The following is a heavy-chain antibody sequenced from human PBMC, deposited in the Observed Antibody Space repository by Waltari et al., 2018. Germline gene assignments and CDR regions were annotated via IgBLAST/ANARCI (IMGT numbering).Heavy chain of an antibody. Sequence: QVQLQQWGAGLLKPSETLSLTCAVYGGSFSGYYWSWIRQPPGKGLEWIGEINHSGRTNYNPSLKSRVTISVDTSKNQFSLKLSSVTAADTAVYYCARDDADSSGYYYYGMDVWGQGTTVTVSS. CDR1: GGSFSGYY. CDR2: INHSGRT. D-gene: IGHD3-22*01. CDR3: ARDDADSSGYYYYGMDV. J-gene: IGHJ6*02. V-gene: IGHV4-34*01.